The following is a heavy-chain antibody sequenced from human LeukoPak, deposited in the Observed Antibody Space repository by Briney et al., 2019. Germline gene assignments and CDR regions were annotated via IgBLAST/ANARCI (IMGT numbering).Heavy chain of an antibody. CDR1: GFSFNIHG. V-gene: IGHV3-23*01. Sequence: PGGSLRLSCAASGFSFNIHGMNWVRQAPGKGLEWVSGIGPSVANTYYADSVKGRFTISRDNSQNTLSLQINSLRAEDTAVYYCAKDLGIAAAGPLKYYYYMDVWGKGTTVTISS. D-gene: IGHD6-13*01. CDR3: AKDLGIAAAGPLKYYYYMDV. J-gene: IGHJ6*03. CDR2: IGPSVANT.